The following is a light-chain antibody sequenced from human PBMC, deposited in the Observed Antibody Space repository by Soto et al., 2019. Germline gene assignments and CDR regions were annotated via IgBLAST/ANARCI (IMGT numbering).Light chain of an antibody. V-gene: IGLV1-40*01. J-gene: IGLJ1*01. CDR1: SSNIGAGYD. CDR3: QSYDTSLGAYV. CDR2: GNN. Sequence: QSVLTQQPSVSGAPGQRVTISCTGGSSNIGAGYDVHWYQHLPGTAPKLLIYGNNNRPSGVPDRFSGSKSGTSASLAITGLQAEDEADYYCQSYDTSLGAYVFGSGTKVTVL.